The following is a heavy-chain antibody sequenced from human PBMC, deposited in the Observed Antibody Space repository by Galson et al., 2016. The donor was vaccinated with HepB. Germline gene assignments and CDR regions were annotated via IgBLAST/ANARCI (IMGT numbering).Heavy chain of an antibody. J-gene: IGHJ5*02. D-gene: IGHD2-2*01. Sequence: SETLSLTCDVSGASISDSNWWTWVRQVPGKGLEWIGEIYHTGTSNNNPFLNSRFTLSVDKSRNQFSLNVTSVTAADTAVYYCASAAIIPGARMVFDPWGQGTLVTVSS. V-gene: IGHV4-4*02. CDR3: ASAAIIPGARMVFDP. CDR1: GASISDSNW. CDR2: IYHTGTS.